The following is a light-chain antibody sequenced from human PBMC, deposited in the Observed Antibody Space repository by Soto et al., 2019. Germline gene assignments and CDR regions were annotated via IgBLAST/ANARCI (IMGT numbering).Light chain of an antibody. CDR1: QSDSSSY. CDR3: QQYGSSPKT. CDR2: GAS. V-gene: IGKV3-20*01. J-gene: IGKJ2*01. Sequence: EIVLTQSPGTLSLSPGERATLSCRASQSDSSSYLAWYQQKPSQAPRLLIYGASSRATGIPDRFSGSGSGTDFTLTISRMEREDFVVYYCQQYGSSPKTFGQGTKLEIK.